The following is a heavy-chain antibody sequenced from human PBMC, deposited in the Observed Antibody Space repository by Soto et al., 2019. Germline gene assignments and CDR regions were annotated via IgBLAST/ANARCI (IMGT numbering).Heavy chain of an antibody. Sequence: EVQLLESGGCLVQPGGSLRLSCAASGLTFSAYGMSWVRQAPGTGLEWVSAFSGSGSTTYYADSVKGRCTISRDDSKNILFLQMNSLRAEDTAVYYCVTRSRGLQSSPPRLDSWGQGTLVTVSS. CDR1: GLTFSAYG. CDR3: VTRSRGLQSSPPRLDS. D-gene: IGHD4-4*01. CDR2: FSGSGSTT. V-gene: IGHV3-23*01. J-gene: IGHJ4*02.